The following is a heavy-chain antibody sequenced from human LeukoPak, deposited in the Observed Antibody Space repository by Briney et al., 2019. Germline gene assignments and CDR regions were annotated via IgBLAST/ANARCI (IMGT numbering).Heavy chain of an antibody. V-gene: IGHV1-2*02. CDR3: ARSPPQDSYNSRWDLDK. J-gene: IGHJ4*02. D-gene: IGHD6-13*01. CDR1: GYTFTGYY. Sequence: ASVKVSCKASGYTFTGYYMHWVRQAPGQGLEWMGWINPNSGGTNYAQEFQGRVTMTRDTSISTAYLELSRLTSDDTAVYFCARSPPQDSYNSRWDLDKWGQGTLVTVSS. CDR2: INPNSGGT.